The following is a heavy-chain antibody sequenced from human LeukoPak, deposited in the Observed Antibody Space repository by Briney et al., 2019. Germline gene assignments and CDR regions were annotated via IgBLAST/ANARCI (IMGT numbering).Heavy chain of an antibody. CDR2: IRGGGEI. CDR1: GFSFSTYA. J-gene: IGHJ4*02. CDR3: AKANWVSNADAVW. D-gene: IGHD7-27*01. Sequence: GGSLRLSCAASGFSFSTYAMSWVRQAPAGGPEGVSSIRGGGEIFYADSAKGRFTLSRDGSRNTVYLQMNNLRVEDTAIYYCAKANWVSNADAVWWGQGTQVTVSS. V-gene: IGHV3-23*01.